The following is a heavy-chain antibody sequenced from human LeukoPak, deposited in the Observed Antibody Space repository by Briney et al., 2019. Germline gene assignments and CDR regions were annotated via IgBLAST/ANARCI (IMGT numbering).Heavy chain of an antibody. Sequence: PGGSLRLSCAASGFTFSSYWMHWVRQAPGKGLVWVSRSNSDGSSTSYADSVKGRFTISRDIAKNTLYMQMNSLRAEDTAVNYCAREGGDYDLLTGYYSSWGQGTLVTVSS. J-gene: IGHJ4*02. CDR2: SNSDGSST. D-gene: IGHD3-9*01. CDR1: GFTFSSYW. V-gene: IGHV3-74*01. CDR3: AREGGDYDLLTGYYSS.